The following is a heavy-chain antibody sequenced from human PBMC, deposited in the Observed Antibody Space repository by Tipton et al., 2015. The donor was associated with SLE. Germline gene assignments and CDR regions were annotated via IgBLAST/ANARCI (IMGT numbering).Heavy chain of an antibody. CDR2: IHDGGSS. Sequence: TLSLTCTVSGGSISSYYWSWIRQPPGKGLEWIGYIHDGGSSNYNPSLKSRVAISLDTSKNQFSLRLTSVTAADTAVYFCARDFRADGNWFDPWGQGTLVTVSS. J-gene: IGHJ5*02. CDR3: ARDFRADGNWFDP. V-gene: IGHV4-59*01. D-gene: IGHD5-24*01. CDR1: GGSISSYY.